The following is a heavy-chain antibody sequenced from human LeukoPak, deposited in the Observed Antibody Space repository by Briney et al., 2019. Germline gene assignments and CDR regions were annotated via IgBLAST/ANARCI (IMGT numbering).Heavy chain of an antibody. Sequence: GESLKISCKGFGYSFTSYWIGWVRQMPGKGLEWMGIIYPGDSDTRYSPSFQGQVTISADKSISTAYLQWSSLEASDTAMYYCARSQWLANFDYWGQGTLVTVSS. CDR2: IYPGDSDT. J-gene: IGHJ4*02. V-gene: IGHV5-51*01. CDR3: ARSQWLANFDY. D-gene: IGHD6-19*01. CDR1: GYSFTSYW.